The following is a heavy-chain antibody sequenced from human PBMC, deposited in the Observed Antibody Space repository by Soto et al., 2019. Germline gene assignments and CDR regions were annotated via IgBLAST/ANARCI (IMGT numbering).Heavy chain of an antibody. V-gene: IGHV5-51*01. CDR3: ARRRGSGSDYYYNYGMGV. D-gene: IGHD1-26*01. CDR1: GYIFSRYW. J-gene: IGHJ6*02. Sequence: VESLKISCKGSGYIFSRYWIGCGLQMPVKGLEWMGIIYPGDSEIRYSPSFQGQVTISADTSISTAYLQWSSLKASDTAIYYCARRRGSGSDYYYNYGMGVWGQGTTVTVSS. CDR2: IYPGDSEI.